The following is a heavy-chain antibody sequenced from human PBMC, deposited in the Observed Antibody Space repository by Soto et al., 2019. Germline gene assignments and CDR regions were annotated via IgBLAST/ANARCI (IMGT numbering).Heavy chain of an antibody. CDR1: GGSTSSDNY. CDR2: IYYSGNT. D-gene: IGHD3-16*01. V-gene: IGHV4-30-4*01. CDR3: AREGGESSDGLYYFDS. Sequence: SETLSLTCTVSGGSTSSDNYWGWIRQPPGKSLEWIGHIYYSGNTDYNPSLKSRLAISIDTSKNQFSLKLSSVTAADTAVYFCAREGGESSDGLYYFDSWGQRSLVTAPQ. J-gene: IGHJ4*02.